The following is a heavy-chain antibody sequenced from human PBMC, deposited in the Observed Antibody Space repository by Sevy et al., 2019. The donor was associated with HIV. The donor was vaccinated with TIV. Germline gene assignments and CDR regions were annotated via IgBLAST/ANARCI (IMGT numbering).Heavy chain of an antibody. J-gene: IGHJ4*02. CDR2: IRCDGSDK. D-gene: IGHD6-13*01. CDR1: GFTFSNYG. V-gene: IGHV3-30*02. Sequence: GGSLRLSCAASGFTFSNYGMHWVRQVPGKGLEWVTFIRCDGSDKYYAASVKGRFTISRDDSKNTFYLQMDSLRPEDTAIYYCAKDLAGPGRRYFDYWGQGTLVTVSS. CDR3: AKDLAGPGRRYFDY.